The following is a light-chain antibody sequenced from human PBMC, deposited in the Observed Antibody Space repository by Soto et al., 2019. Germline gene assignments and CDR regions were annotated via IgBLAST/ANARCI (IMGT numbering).Light chain of an antibody. Sequence: QAVVTQEPSLTVSPGGTVTLTCASSTGAVTSGYYPNWFQQKPGQAPRTLIXSXTNXHXXXPXRXSGSLLGGKAALTLSGVQPEDEAEYYCLLYYGGALVFGGGTKLTVL. CDR2: SXT. CDR3: LLYYGGALV. V-gene: IGLV7-43*01. J-gene: IGLJ2*01. CDR1: TGAVTSGYY.